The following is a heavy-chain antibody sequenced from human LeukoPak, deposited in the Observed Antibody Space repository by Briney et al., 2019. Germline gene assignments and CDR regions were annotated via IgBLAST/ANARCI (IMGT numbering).Heavy chain of an antibody. J-gene: IGHJ4*02. CDR3: ARVAYYVWGSYRKYFDY. CDR2: INHSGST. V-gene: IGHV4-34*01. Sequence: SETLSLTCAVYGGSFSGYYWSWIRQPPGKGLEWIGEINHSGSTNYNPSLKSRVTISVDTSKNQFSLKLSSVTAADTAVYYCARVAYYVWGSYRKYFDYWGQGTLVTVSS. CDR1: GGSFSGYY. D-gene: IGHD3-16*02.